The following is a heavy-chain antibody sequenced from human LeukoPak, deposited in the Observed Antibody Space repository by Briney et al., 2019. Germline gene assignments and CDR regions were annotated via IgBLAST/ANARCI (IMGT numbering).Heavy chain of an antibody. J-gene: IGHJ4*02. D-gene: IGHD5-12*01. CDR3: ARGYSGYPEFDY. Sequence: TWVRQHPGKGLEWIGYIYYSGSTYYNPSLKSRVTISVDTSKNQFSLKLSSVTAADTAVYYCARGYSGYPEFDYWGQGTLVTVSS. V-gene: IGHV4-31*02. CDR2: IYYSGST.